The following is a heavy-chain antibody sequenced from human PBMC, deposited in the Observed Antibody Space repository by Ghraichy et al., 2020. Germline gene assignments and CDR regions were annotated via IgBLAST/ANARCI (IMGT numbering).Heavy chain of an antibody. CDR2: IYYSGST. D-gene: IGHD4-11*01. V-gene: IGHV4-59*08. J-gene: IGHJ6*02. CDR1: GGSISSYY. CDR3: ARGMTTPFAGYYYGMDV. Sequence: SETLSLTCTVSGGSISSYYWSWIRQPPGKGLEWIGYIYYSGSTNYNPSLKSRVTISVDTSKNQFSLKLSSVTAADTAVYYCARGMTTPFAGYYYGMDVWGQGTTVTVSS.